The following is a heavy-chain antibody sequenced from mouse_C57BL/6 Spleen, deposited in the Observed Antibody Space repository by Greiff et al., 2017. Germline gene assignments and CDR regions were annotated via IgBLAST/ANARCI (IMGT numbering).Heavy chain of an antibody. Sequence: EVQLQQSGAELVRPGASVKLSCTASGFNINDYYMHWVKQRPEQGLEWIGRIDPEDGDTEYAPKFQGKATMTADTSSNTAYLQLSSLTSEDTAVYYCTTDYYGSSPYDYAMDYWGQGTSVTVSS. CDR2: IDPEDGDT. V-gene: IGHV14-1*01. CDR1: GFNINDYY. CDR3: TTDYYGSSPYDYAMDY. J-gene: IGHJ4*01. D-gene: IGHD1-1*01.